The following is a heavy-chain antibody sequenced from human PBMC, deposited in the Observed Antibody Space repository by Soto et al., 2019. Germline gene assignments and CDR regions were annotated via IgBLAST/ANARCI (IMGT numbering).Heavy chain of an antibody. J-gene: IGHJ5*02. V-gene: IGHV4-39*01. CDR1: GSSISSSSYY. CDR3: ARLKQQLVRNNWFDP. Sequence: PSETLSLTCTVSGSSISSSSYYWGWIRQPPGKGLEWIGSIYYSGSTYYNPSLKSRVTISVDTSKNQFSLKLSSVTAADTAVYYCARLKQQLVRNNWFDPWGQGTLVTVSS. CDR2: IYYSGST. D-gene: IGHD6-13*01.